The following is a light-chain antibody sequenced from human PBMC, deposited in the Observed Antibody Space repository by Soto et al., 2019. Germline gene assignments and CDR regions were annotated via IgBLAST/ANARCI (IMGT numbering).Light chain of an antibody. CDR2: EVS. V-gene: IGLV2-14*01. CDR3: SSYTSSSTLYV. Sequence: QSALTQPASVSGSPGQSITISCTGTSSDVGGYNSVSWYQQHPGKAPKLMIYEVSNRHSGVSHRFSGSKSGNTASLTISGLQAEDEADYYCSSYTSSSTLYVFGTGTKVTVL. CDR1: SSDVGGYNS. J-gene: IGLJ1*01.